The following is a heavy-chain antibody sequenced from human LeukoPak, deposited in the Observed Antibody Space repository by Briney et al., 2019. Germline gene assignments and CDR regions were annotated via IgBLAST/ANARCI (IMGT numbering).Heavy chain of an antibody. CDR3: ARANYYDSSGYYRD. CDR2: IYTSGST. CDR1: GGSISSYY. D-gene: IGHD3-22*01. Sequence: PAETLSLTCTVSGGSISSYYWSWVRQPAGKGLEWIGRIYTSGSTKYNPSLKSRVTMSVDTSKNQFSLKLSSVTAADTAVYYCARANYYDSSGYYRDWGQGTLVTVSS. J-gene: IGHJ4*02. V-gene: IGHV4-4*07.